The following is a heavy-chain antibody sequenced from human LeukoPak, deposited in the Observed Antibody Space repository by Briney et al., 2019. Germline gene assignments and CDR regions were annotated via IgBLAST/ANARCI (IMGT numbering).Heavy chain of an antibody. Sequence: GGSLRLSCAASGLTFRRYEMNWVRQAPEKGLEWVSYISSSGSTIYYADSVKGRFTISRDNAKNSLYLQMNSLRAEDTAVYYCARGRGGLYDAFDIWGQGTMVTVSS. CDR2: ISSSGSTI. CDR1: GLTFRRYE. J-gene: IGHJ3*02. CDR3: ARGRGGLYDAFDI. D-gene: IGHD2-15*01. V-gene: IGHV3-48*03.